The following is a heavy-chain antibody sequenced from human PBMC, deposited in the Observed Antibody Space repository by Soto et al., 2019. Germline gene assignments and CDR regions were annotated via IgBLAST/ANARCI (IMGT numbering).Heavy chain of an antibody. J-gene: IGHJ3*01. CDR1: GFTFSSFG. CDR2: IWYDGSNK. V-gene: IGHV3-33*01. D-gene: IGHD6-19*01. Sequence: QVQLVESGGGVVQPGGSLRLSCAASGFTFSSFGMHWVRQAPGKGLEWVAVIWYDGSNKSYTDSVKGRFTISRDNSKNTLYLQMNSLRAEDTAVYFCAGGSRIVVAGGDRGAFDFWGQGTMVTVSS. CDR3: AGGSRIVVAGGDRGAFDF.